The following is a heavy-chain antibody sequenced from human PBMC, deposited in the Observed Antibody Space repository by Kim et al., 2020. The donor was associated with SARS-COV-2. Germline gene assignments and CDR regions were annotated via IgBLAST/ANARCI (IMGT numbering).Heavy chain of an antibody. J-gene: IGHJ5*02. D-gene: IGHD3-3*01. CDR1: GYSLTNNYW. CDR2: IYYSGST. V-gene: IGHV4-28*01. CDR3: ARMNFGSNWFDP. Sequence: SETLSLTCAVSGYSLTNNYWWAWIRQPPGKGLEWIGYIYYSGSTHHNPSLKSRFSMSVDTSKNQFSLQLSSVTAADTALYYCARMNFGSNWFDPCGQGTLVTVSS.